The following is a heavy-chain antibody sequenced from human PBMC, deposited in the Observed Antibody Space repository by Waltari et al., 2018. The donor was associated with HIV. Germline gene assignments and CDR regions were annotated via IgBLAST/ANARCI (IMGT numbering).Heavy chain of an antibody. CDR3: ARDKAPYSTSSAVDY. CDR1: GFTFSSFG. CDR2: RWYDGGDK. V-gene: IGHV3-33*01. Sequence: VQLVESGGGVVQPGRSLRLSCAASGFTFSSFGIHWVRQAPGRGVEWVAGRWYDGGDKFHAESVKGRVIISRDNSRNIVFLQMNSLRAEDTALYYCARDKAPYSTSSAVDYWGQGTLVTVSS. J-gene: IGHJ4*02. D-gene: IGHD4-4*01.